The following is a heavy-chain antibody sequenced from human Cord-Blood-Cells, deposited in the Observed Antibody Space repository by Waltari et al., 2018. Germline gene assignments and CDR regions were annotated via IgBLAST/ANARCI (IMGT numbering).Heavy chain of an antibody. CDR3: ARANYSSSPFDY. Sequence: QVQLVESGGGVVQPGRSLRLSCAASGFTFSSYGMPWVRQAPGKGLEWVAVIWYDGSNKYYADSVKGRFTISRDNSKNTLYLQMNSLRAEDTAVYYCARANYSSSPFDYWGQGTLVTVSS. CDR1: GFTFSSYG. CDR2: IWYDGSNK. V-gene: IGHV3-33*01. D-gene: IGHD6-6*01. J-gene: IGHJ4*02.